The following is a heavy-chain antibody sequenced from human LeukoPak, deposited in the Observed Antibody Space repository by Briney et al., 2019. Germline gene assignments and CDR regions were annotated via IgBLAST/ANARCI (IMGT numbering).Heavy chain of an antibody. CDR1: GFSLSTNGMR. V-gene: IGHV2-70*04. CDR3: ARMSRSNGPFDY. CDR2: IDWDDDK. J-gene: IGHJ4*02. D-gene: IGHD3-10*01. Sequence: SGPALVKPTQTLTLTCTFSGFSLSTNGMRVNWIRQPPGKALEWLARIDWDDDKFYSTSLKTRLTISKDTSRDQVVLTMTNMDPVGTATYYCARMSRSNGPFDYWGQGTLVTVSS.